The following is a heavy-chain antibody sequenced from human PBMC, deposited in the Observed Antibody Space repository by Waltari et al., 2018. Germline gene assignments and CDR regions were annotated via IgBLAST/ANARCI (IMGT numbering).Heavy chain of an antibody. CDR3: ARASSRVVVAATVDY. V-gene: IGHV1-8*02. D-gene: IGHD2-15*01. CDR1: GYTFTSYD. CDR2: MNPNSGNT. Sequence: QVQLVQSGAEVKKPGASVKVSCKASGYTFTSYDINWVRQATGQGREWMGWMNPNSGNTGYAQKFQGRFTISRDNSKNTLYLQMNSLRAEDTAVYYCARASSRVVVAATVDYWGQGTLVTVSS. J-gene: IGHJ4*02.